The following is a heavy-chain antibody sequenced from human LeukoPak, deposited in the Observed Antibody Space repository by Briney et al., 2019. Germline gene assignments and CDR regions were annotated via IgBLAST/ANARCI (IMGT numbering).Heavy chain of an antibody. V-gene: IGHV3-23*01. CDR3: AKARGSRPLHYTARRK. J-gene: IGHJ4*02. D-gene: IGHD4-11*01. Sequence: PGGSLRLSCAASGFTFSSYAMSWVRQAPGKGLEWVSAISGSGGSTYYADSVKGRFTISRDNSKNTLYLQMNSLRAEDTAVYYCAKARGSRPLHYTARRKWGQGTLVTVSS. CDR2: ISGSGGST. CDR1: GFTFSSYA.